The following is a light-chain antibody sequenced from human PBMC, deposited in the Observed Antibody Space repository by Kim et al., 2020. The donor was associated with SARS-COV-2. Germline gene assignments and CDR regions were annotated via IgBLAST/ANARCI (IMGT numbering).Light chain of an antibody. J-gene: IGKJ4*01. V-gene: IGKV3-20*01. CDR2: GSY. CDR1: ENVGSSY. Sequence: LCPGERGTLFCRASENVGSSYLAWYQHRPGQAPRLLMYGSYNRASGVPDRFSGSGSGRDFTLTISRLEPDDFAVYYCHQYASPRLTFGGGTKLEI. CDR3: HQYASPRLT.